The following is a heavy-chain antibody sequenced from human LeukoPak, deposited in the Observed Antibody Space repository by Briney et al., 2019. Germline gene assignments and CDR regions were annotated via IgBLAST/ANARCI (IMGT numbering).Heavy chain of an antibody. Sequence: SETLSLTCTVSGGSISSGGYYWSWIRQPPGKGLEWIGYIYHSGSTYYNPSLKSRVTISVDRSKNQFSLKLSSVTAADTAVYYCAGEQYDYGDSGAFDIWGQGIMVTVSS. CDR1: GGSISSGGYY. J-gene: IGHJ3*02. CDR2: IYHSGST. D-gene: IGHD4-17*01. V-gene: IGHV4-30-2*01. CDR3: AGEQYDYGDSGAFDI.